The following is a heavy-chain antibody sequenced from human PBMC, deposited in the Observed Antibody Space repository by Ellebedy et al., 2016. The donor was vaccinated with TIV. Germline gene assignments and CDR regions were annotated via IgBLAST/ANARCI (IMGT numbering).Heavy chain of an antibody. D-gene: IGHD3-22*01. V-gene: IGHV3-9*01. CDR1: GFTFDDYA. CDR2: ISWNSGSI. CDR3: AKDGTPYYDSSEPYYFDY. J-gene: IGHJ4*02. Sequence: SLKISCAASGFTFDDYAMHWVRQGPGKGLEWVSGISWNSGSIGYADSVKGRFTISRDNAKNSLYLQMNSLRAEDTALYYCAKDGTPYYDSSEPYYFDYWGQGTLVTVSS.